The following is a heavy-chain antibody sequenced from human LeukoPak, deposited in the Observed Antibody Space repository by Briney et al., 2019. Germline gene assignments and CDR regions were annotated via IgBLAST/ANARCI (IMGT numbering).Heavy chain of an antibody. J-gene: IGHJ4*02. CDR3: ATELDQLYCRLDY. CDR1: GFTFSSYA. Sequence: GGSLRLSCAASGFTFSSYAMHWVRQAPGKGLEWVAVISYDGSNKYYADSVKGRFTISRDNSKSTLYLQINSPRAEDTAVYHFATELDQLYCRLDYWGQGTLVTVSS. CDR2: ISYDGSNK. V-gene: IGHV3-30-3*01. D-gene: IGHD2-15*01.